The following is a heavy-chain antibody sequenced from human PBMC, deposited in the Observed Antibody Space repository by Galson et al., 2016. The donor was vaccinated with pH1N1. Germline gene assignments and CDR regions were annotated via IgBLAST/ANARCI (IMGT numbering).Heavy chain of an antibody. D-gene: IGHD1-26*01. CDR2: INPNTGST. CDR1: GYTFTGHF. Sequence: SVKVSCKASGYTFTGHFIHWVRQAPGQGLEWMGRINPNTGSTSFAQKFQGRVTLTRDTSISTAYMDITRLRSDDTAVYYCATLDSGSWFNAFDIWGQGTRVTVSS. CDR3: ATLDSGSWFNAFDI. J-gene: IGHJ3*02. V-gene: IGHV1-2*06.